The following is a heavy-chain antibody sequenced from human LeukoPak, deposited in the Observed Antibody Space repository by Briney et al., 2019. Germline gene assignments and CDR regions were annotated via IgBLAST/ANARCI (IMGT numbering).Heavy chain of an antibody. CDR3: ARGQTIFSCSGGSCYHPSDY. CDR1: GYTFTSYD. J-gene: IGHJ4*02. Sequence: GASVKVSCKASGYTFTSYDINWVRQATGQGLEWMGWMNPNSGNTGYAQKFQGRVTMTRNTSISTAYMELCSLRSEDTAVYYCARGQTIFSCSGGSCYHPSDYWGQGALVTVSS. D-gene: IGHD2-15*01. CDR2: MNPNSGNT. V-gene: IGHV1-8*01.